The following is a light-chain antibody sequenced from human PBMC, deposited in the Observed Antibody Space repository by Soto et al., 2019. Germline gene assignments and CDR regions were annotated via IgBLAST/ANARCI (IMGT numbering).Light chain of an antibody. CDR1: QGISSY. Sequence: AIRMTQSPSSLSASTGDRVTITCRASQGISSYLAWYQQKPAKAPKLLIYAASTLQSGVPSRFSGRGSGTEFTLTITCLQSEDFATYYCQQYYSYPLAFGPGTKVDI. CDR3: QQYYSYPLA. J-gene: IGKJ3*01. CDR2: AAS. V-gene: IGKV1-8*01.